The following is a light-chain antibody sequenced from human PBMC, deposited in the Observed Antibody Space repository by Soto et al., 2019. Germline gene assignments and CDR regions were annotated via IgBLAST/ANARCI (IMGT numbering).Light chain of an antibody. CDR2: GNS. V-gene: IGLV1-40*01. J-gene: IGLJ2*01. CDR1: SSNIGAGYD. Sequence: QSVLTQPPSVSGAPGQRVTISYTGSSSNIGAGYDVHWYQQLPGTAPKLLIYGNSNRPSGVPDRFSGSKSGTSASLAITGLQAEDEADYYCQSYDSSLSGRVVFGGGTKLTVL. CDR3: QSYDSSLSGRVV.